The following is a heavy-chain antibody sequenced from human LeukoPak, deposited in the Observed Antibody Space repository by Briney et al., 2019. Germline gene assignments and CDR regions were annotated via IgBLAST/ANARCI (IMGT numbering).Heavy chain of an antibody. CDR3: ARDLCSGGSCYSHY. D-gene: IGHD2-15*01. V-gene: IGHV3-30-3*01. Sequence: GGSLRLSCAASGFTFSSYAMHWVRQAPGKGLEWVAVISYGGSNKYYADSVKGRFTISRDNSKNTLYLQMNSLRAEDTAVYYCARDLCSGGSCYSHYWGQGTLVTVSS. CDR1: GFTFSSYA. CDR2: ISYGGSNK. J-gene: IGHJ4*02.